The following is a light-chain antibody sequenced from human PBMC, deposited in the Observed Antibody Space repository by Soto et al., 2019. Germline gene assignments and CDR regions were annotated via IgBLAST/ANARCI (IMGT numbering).Light chain of an antibody. CDR1: QSVGTY. CDR3: QQRHNWLT. J-gene: IGKJ4*01. V-gene: IGKV3-11*01. CDR2: DAS. Sequence: EIVLTQSPATLSLSPGERATLSCRASQSVGTYLAWYQQKPGQAPRLLIYDASNRATGIPARFSGSGSGTDFNLTISSLEPEDFAVYYCQQRHNWLTFGGGTKVEIK.